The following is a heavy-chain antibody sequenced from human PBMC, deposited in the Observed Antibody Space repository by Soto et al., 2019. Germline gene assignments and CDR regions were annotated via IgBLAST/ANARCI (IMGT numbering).Heavy chain of an antibody. CDR3: ARDRGVIAIDY. Sequence: PGGSMRLSCAASGFTFNSYSMNWVRQDPGKGLEWVSSISSSSSYIYYADSVKGRFTISRDNAKNSLYLQMNSLRAEDTAVYYCARDRGVIAIDYWGQGTLVTVSS. V-gene: IGHV3-21*01. J-gene: IGHJ4*02. CDR2: ISSSSSYI. D-gene: IGHD3-16*02. CDR1: GFTFNSYS.